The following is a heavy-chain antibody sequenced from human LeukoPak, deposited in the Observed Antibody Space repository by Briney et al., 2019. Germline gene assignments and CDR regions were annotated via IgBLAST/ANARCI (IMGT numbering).Heavy chain of an antibody. D-gene: IGHD3-3*01. J-gene: IGHJ6*03. CDR2: IIPTFGTA. V-gene: IGHV1-69*05. CDR1: GGTFSSYA. Sequence: ASVKVSCKASGGTFSSYAISWVRQAPGQGLEWMGGIIPTFGTANYAQKFQGRVTITTDESTSTAYMELSSLRSEDTAVYYCARPFGVVIGPDYYYMDVWGKGTTVTVSS. CDR3: ARPFGVVIGPDYYYMDV.